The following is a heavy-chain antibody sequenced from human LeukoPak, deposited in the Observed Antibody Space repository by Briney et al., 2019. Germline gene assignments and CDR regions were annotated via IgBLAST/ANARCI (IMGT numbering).Heavy chain of an antibody. CDR3: ARTIDSSGSNY. Sequence: GGSLRLSCAASGFTFSSYSMNRVRQAPGKGLEWVSSISSSSSYIYYADSVKGRFTISRDNAKNSLYLQMNSLRAEDTAVYYCARTIDSSGSNYWGQGTLVTVSS. CDR1: GFTFSSYS. D-gene: IGHD3-22*01. V-gene: IGHV3-21*01. J-gene: IGHJ4*02. CDR2: ISSSSSYI.